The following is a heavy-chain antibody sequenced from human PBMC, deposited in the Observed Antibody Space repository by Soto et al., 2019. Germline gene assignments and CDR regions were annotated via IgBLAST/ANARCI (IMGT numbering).Heavy chain of an antibody. CDR3: ARGFSAGKGSPPDY. CDR1: VFSFIKYA. CDR2: LSGSGGST. V-gene: IGHV3-23*01. D-gene: IGHD3-10*01. J-gene: IGHJ4*02. Sequence: GSLRLSGAASVFSFIKYAMSWVRQGPGKGLEWVSGLSGSGGSTSSADSVKGRFAISRDNSRNTLYLQMNSLRDGDTAIYYCARGFSAGKGSPPDYWGQGTLVTVSS.